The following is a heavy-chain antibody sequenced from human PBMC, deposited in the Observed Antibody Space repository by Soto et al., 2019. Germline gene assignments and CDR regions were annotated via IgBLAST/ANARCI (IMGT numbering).Heavy chain of an antibody. V-gene: IGHV4-59*08. Sequence: QVQLPESGPGLVKPSETLSLTCTVSGGSINNYYWCWIRQPPGKGLEWDGYVFYIGNTIYNPSLKRRVTVLGDTSKDDSDRMLDSESAADTAVDYSGRQDAVHVIRHGRAFGGQVTTVAFSS. CDR1: GGSINNYY. D-gene: IGHD4-17*01. CDR2: VFYIGNT. J-gene: IGHJ6*02. CDR3: GRQDAVHVIRHGRAF.